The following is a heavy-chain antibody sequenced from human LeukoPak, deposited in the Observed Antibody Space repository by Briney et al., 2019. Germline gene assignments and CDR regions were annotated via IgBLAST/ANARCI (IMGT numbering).Heavy chain of an antibody. CDR3: ARVSGGGSGGYELDY. D-gene: IGHD5-12*01. CDR2: ISSSSSYI. Sequence: PGGSLRLSCAASGSTFSSCSMNWVRQAPGKGLEWVSSISSSSSYIYYADSVKGRFTISRDNAKNSLYLQMNSLRAEDTAVYYCARVSGGGSGGYELDYWGQGTLVTVSS. V-gene: IGHV3-21*01. J-gene: IGHJ4*02. CDR1: GSTFSSCS.